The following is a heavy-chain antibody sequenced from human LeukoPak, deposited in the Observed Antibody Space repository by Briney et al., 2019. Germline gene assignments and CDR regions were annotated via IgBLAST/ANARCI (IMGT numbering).Heavy chain of an antibody. D-gene: IGHD3-3*01. Sequence: GGSLRLSRAASGFTFSSYSMNWVRQAPGKGLEWVSYISNSSSTIYYADSVKGRFTICRDNAKNSLYLQMNSLRAEDTAVYYCARDLGIFGVATTNWFDPWGQGTLVTVSS. CDR3: ARDLGIFGVATTNWFDP. V-gene: IGHV3-48*01. CDR1: GFTFSSYS. CDR2: ISNSSSTI. J-gene: IGHJ5*02.